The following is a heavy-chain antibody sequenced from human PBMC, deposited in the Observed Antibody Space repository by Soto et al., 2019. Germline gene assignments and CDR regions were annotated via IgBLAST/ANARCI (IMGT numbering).Heavy chain of an antibody. CDR1: GGTFSSYA. J-gene: IGHJ4*02. D-gene: IGHD3-22*01. CDR3: ARAMGARDYYDSSGYFDY. CDR2: IIPIFGTA. V-gene: IGHV1-69*13. Sequence: EASVKVSCKAAGGTFSSYAISWVRQAPGQGLEWMGGIIPIFGTANYAQKFQGRVTITADESTSTAYMELSSLRSEDTAVYYCARAMGARDYYDSSGYFDYWGQGTLVTVSS.